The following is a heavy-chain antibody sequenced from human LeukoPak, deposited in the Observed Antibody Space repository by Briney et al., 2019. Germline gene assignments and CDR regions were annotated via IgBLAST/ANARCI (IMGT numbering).Heavy chain of an antibody. J-gene: IGHJ3*02. CDR1: GGSISSSSYY. V-gene: IGHV4-39*01. CDR3: TPGPGGAFDI. CDR2: IYYSGST. Sequence: SETLSLTCTVSGGSISSSSYYWGWIRQPPGKGLEWIGSIYYSGSTYYNPSLKSRVTISVDTSKNQFSLKLSSVTAPDTAVYYCTPGPGGAFDIWGQGTMVTVSS. D-gene: IGHD3-16*01.